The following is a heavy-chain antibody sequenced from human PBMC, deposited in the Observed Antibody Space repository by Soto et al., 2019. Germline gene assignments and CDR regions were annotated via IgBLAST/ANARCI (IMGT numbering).Heavy chain of an antibody. CDR1: GGSISSYY. J-gene: IGHJ5*02. Sequence: SETLSLTCTVSGGSISSYYWSWIRQPPGKGLEWIGYIYYSGSTNYNPSLKSRVTISVDTSKNQFSLKLSSVTAADTAVYYCARRTYYYGSSGYYYWFDPWGQGTLVTVS. D-gene: IGHD3-22*01. CDR3: ARRTYYYGSSGYYYWFDP. V-gene: IGHV4-59*01. CDR2: IYYSGST.